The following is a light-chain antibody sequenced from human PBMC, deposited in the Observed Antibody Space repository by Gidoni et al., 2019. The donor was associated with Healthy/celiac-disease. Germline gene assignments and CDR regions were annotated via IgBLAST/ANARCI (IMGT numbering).Light chain of an antibody. Sequence: IVLTQSPATLSLSPGERATLSCRASQSVSSYLAWYQQKPGQAPRLLIYDASNRATGIPARFSGSGSGTDFTLTISSLEPEDFAVYYCQQRSNWPRERLTFGGGTKVEIK. CDR3: QQRSNWPRERLT. CDR2: DAS. CDR1: QSVSSY. V-gene: IGKV3-11*01. J-gene: IGKJ4*01.